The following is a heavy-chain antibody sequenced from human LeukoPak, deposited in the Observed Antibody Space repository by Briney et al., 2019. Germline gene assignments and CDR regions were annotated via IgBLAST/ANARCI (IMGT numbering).Heavy chain of an antibody. CDR3: ARDWRYAFDI. Sequence: SEPLSLTCPVSGRSISSGGYYCSWIRQHPGKGQEWIGYIYYSGSTYYNRSLKSRVTISAGTSKNQLSLKLSSVTAADTAVYYCARDWRYAFDIWGQGTMVTVSS. CDR1: GRSISSGGYY. CDR2: IYYSGST. V-gene: IGHV4-31*03. J-gene: IGHJ3*02.